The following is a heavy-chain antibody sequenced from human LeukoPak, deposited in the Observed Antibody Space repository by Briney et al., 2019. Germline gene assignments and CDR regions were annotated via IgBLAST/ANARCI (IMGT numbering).Heavy chain of an antibody. D-gene: IGHD1-26*01. CDR2: IDPSDSYT. Sequence: GESLKISCKGSGYSFTSYWNSWVRRMPGKGLEWMGRIDPSDSYTNYSPSFQGHVTISADKSISTAYLQWSSLKASDTAMYYCARLLSGSPLKEFDYWGQGTLVTVSS. CDR3: ARLLSGSPLKEFDY. V-gene: IGHV5-10-1*01. J-gene: IGHJ4*02. CDR1: GYSFTSYW.